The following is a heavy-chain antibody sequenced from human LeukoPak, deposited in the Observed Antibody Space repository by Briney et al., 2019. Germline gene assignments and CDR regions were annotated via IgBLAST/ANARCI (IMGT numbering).Heavy chain of an antibody. J-gene: IGHJ6*02. V-gene: IGHV1-2*04. CDR3: ARDRLYCSSTSCYVGSMDV. CDR1: GYTFTGYY. D-gene: IGHD2-2*01. Sequence: ASVKVSCKASGYTFTGYYMHWVRQAPGQGLEWMGWINPNSGGTNYAQKFQGWVTMTRDTSISTAYMELSRLGSDDTAVYYCARDRLYCSSTSCYVGSMDVWGQGTTVTVSS. CDR2: INPNSGGT.